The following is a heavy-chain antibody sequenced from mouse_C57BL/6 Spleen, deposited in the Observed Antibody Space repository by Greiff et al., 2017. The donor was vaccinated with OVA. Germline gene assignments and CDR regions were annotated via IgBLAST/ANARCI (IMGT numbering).Heavy chain of an antibody. V-gene: IGHV1-64*01. J-gene: IGHJ2*01. CDR3: ARLSLITTVVAGPYYFDY. CDR1: GYTFTSYW. CDR2: IHPNSGST. Sequence: VQLQQPGAELVKPGASVKLSCKASGYTFTSYWMHWVKQRPGQGLEWIGMIHPNSGSTNYNEKFKSKATLTVDKSSSTAYMQLSSLTSEDSAVYYCARLSLITTVVAGPYYFDYWGQGTTLTVSS. D-gene: IGHD1-1*01.